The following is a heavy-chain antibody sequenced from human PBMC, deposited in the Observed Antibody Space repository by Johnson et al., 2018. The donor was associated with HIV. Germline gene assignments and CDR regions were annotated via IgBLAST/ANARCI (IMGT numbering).Heavy chain of an antibody. CDR2: ISNDGSDK. Sequence: QVQLVESGGCVVQPGRSLRLSCAASGFTFSRYAMHWVRQAPGKGLEWVAVISNDGSDKYYADSVKGRFTISRDNSKNTLYLQMGSLRAEDMAVYYCAREARYSPYPDAFDIWGQGTMVTVSS. CDR1: GFTFSRYA. J-gene: IGHJ3*02. CDR3: AREARYSPYPDAFDI. V-gene: IGHV3-30*14. D-gene: IGHD2-21*01.